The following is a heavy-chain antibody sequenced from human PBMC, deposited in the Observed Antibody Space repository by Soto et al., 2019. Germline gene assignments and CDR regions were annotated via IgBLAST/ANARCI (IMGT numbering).Heavy chain of an antibody. D-gene: IGHD3-9*01. CDR1: GGSISSYY. CDR2: IYYSGST. CDR3: ARDRFVDWFEDYGMDV. J-gene: IGHJ6*02. Sequence: PSETLSLTCTVSGGSISSYYWSWIRQSPGKGLEWIGYIYYSGSTNYNPSLKSRVTISVDTSKNQFSLKLSSVTAADTAVYYCARDRFVDWFEDYGMDVWGQGTTVTVSS. V-gene: IGHV4-59*01.